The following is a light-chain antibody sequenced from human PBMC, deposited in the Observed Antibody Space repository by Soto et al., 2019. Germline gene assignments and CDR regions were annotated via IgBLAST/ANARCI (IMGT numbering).Light chain of an antibody. CDR3: QQSYSIPYT. J-gene: IGKJ2*01. CDR1: QTISSW. CDR2: KAS. V-gene: IGKV1-5*03. Sequence: DIPMTQSPSTLSGSVGDRVTITCRASQTISSWLAWYQQKPGKAPKLLIYKASTLKSGVPSRFSGSGSGTEFTLTISSLQPDDFATYYCQQSYSIPYTFGQGTKIEIK.